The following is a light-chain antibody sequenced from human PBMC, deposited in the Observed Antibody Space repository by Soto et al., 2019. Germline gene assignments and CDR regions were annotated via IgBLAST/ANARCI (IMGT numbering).Light chain of an antibody. Sequence: QSVLTQPPSVSGAPGQWVTISCTGRSSNIGAGYDVQWYQQIPGTAPKLLIYGNINRPSGVPDRFSASKSGTSASLAITGLQAEDDADYYCETYDSSLSAYVVGTGTKVTVL. CDR1: SSNIGAGYD. V-gene: IGLV1-40*01. CDR3: ETYDSSLSAYV. J-gene: IGLJ1*01. CDR2: GNI.